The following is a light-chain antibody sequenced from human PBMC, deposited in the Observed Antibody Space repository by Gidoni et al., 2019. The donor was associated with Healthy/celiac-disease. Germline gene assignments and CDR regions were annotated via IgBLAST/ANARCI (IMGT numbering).Light chain of an antibody. V-gene: IGKV3-15*01. CDR1: QSVSSN. J-gene: IGKJ1*01. CDR3: QQYNNWPQT. Sequence: EIVMTQSQATLYVSPGERATPSCWASQSVSSNLSWYQQKPGQAPRLLNYGAATRTTGIPARFSGGGSGTEFTLTISSLQSEDFAVYYCQQYNNWPQTFGQXTKVEIK. CDR2: GAA.